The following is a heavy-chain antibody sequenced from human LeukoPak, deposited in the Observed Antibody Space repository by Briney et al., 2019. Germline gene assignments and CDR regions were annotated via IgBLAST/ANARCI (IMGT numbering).Heavy chain of an antibody. CDR1: GGSISSYY. D-gene: IGHD3-22*01. CDR3: ARNGYHNWFDH. V-gene: IGHV4-59*01. CDR2: IYYSGST. J-gene: IGHJ5*02. Sequence: SETVSLTCTVSGGSISSYYWSWIRQPPGKGLEWIGYIYYSGSTNYNPSLKNRVTISVDTSKDQFSLKVNSVTAADTAVYYCARNGYHNWFDHWGQGTLVTVSS.